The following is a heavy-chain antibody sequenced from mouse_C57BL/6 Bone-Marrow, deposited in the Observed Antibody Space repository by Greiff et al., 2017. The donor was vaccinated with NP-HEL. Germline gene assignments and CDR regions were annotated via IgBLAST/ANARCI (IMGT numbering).Heavy chain of an antibody. CDR3: AREGVDY. CDR2: ISSGGSYT. CDR1: GFTFSSYG. Sequence: EVQLVESGGDLVKPGGSLKLSCAASGFTFSSYGMSWVRQTPDKRLEWVATISSGGSYTYYLDSVKGRFTISRDNAKNTLYLQMSSLKSEDTAMYYCAREGVDYWGQGTTLTVSS. V-gene: IGHV5-6*01. J-gene: IGHJ2*01.